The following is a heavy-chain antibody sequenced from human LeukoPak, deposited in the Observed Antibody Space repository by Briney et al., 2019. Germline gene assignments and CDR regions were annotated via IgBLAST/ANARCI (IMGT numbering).Heavy chain of an antibody. Sequence: GGSLRLSCAASGFILSNYAMHWVRQPAGKGLEWVSALGTAGDTFYLGSVKGRFTISRDNAKKSLFLQMSSLRAEDTAIYYCARQSTPHGNFDYWGQGTLVTVSS. CDR3: ARQSTPHGNFDY. D-gene: IGHD5-24*01. CDR2: LGTAGDT. J-gene: IGHJ4*02. V-gene: IGHV3-13*01. CDR1: GFILSNYA.